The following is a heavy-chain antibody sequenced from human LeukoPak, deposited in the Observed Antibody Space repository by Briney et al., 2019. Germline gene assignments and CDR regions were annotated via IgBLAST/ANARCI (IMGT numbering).Heavy chain of an antibody. D-gene: IGHD3-9*01. J-gene: IGHJ4*02. V-gene: IGHV3-21*01. CDR1: GFTFSSYS. Sequence: PGGSLRLSCAASGFTFSSYSMNWVRQAPGKGLEWVSSISSSSSYIYYADSVKGRFTISRDNAKNSLYLQMNSLRAEDTAVYYCAKVMYYDILTGPSPYDYWGQGTLVTVSS. CDR3: AKVMYYDILTGPSPYDY. CDR2: ISSSSSYI.